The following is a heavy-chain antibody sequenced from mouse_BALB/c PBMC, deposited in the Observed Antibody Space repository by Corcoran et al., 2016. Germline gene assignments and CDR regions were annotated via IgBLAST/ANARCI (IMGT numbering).Heavy chain of an antibody. D-gene: IGHD1-1*01. CDR3: ARLVTTVSDY. CDR2: INTYTGEP. Sequence: QIQLVQSGPELKKPGETVKISCKASGYTFTNYGMNWVKRAPGKGLKWMGWINTYTGEPTYADDFKGRFAFSLETSASTAYLQINNLKNEDTATYFCARLVTTVSDYWGQGTTLTVSS. J-gene: IGHJ2*01. CDR1: GYTFTNYG. V-gene: IGHV9-3-1*01.